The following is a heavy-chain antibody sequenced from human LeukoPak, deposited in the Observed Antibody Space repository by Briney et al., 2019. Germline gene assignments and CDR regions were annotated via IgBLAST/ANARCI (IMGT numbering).Heavy chain of an antibody. D-gene: IGHD1-14*01. CDR3: ATKTAFDY. CDR2: VTSAGNT. J-gene: IGHJ4*02. Sequence: GGSLRLSCGASGFTFSTYGMSWVRQAPGKGLEWVSSVTSAGNTYYADSVRGRFTISRDNSGNTLYLQMISLRAEDTAVYYCATKTAFDYWGQGTLVTVSS. CDR1: GFTFSTYG. V-gene: IGHV3-23*01.